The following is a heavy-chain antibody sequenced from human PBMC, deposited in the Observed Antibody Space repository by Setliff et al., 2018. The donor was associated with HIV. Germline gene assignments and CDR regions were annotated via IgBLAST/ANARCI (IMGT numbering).Heavy chain of an antibody. CDR1: GGSFSAYY. Sequence: SETLSLTCAVYGGSFSAYYWTWIRQPPGKGLEWIGEINHSGSTYYNPSLRSRVTLSVDTSKKQFSLKLSSITAADTAVYYCARALGYYYDSSGYVDYWGQGTLVTVSS. J-gene: IGHJ4*02. CDR3: ARALGYYYDSSGYVDY. V-gene: IGHV4-34*01. D-gene: IGHD3-22*01. CDR2: INHSGST.